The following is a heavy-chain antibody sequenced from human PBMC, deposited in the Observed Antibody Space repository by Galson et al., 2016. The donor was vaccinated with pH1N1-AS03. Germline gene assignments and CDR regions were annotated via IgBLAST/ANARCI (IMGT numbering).Heavy chain of an antibody. V-gene: IGHV2-5*02. CDR3: TKTSGYGLDV. Sequence: LTCSFSGFSLGTTSVGLAWIRQPPGEALEWLALVHWDGVDRLSPSLRGRLAITKDTSKTQVVLTMTNMGPADTGTYFCTKTSGYGLDVWGQGTTVTVSS. J-gene: IGHJ6*02. CDR1: GFSLGTTSVG. CDR2: VHWDGVD. D-gene: IGHD6-19*01.